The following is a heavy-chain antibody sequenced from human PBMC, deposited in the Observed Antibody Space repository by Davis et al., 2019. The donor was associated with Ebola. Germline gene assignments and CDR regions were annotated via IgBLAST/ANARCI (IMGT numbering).Heavy chain of an antibody. J-gene: IGHJ6*02. V-gene: IGHV1-69*13. CDR2: FIHTFGAP. Sequence: SVKVSCKASGYTFTNYGISWVRQAPGQGLEWMGGFIHTFGAPTYAQRFQGRVTITADESTRTAYMELSSLTSEDTAVYFCARRGVIWGIYGMDVWGQGTTVTVSS. CDR3: ARRGVIWGIYGMDV. CDR1: GYTFTNYG. D-gene: IGHD3-16*01.